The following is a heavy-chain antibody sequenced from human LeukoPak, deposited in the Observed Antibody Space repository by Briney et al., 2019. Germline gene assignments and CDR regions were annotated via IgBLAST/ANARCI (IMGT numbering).Heavy chain of an antibody. CDR3: ARVLGGIWFGDLGFWFDS. CDR2: ISAYNGNT. CDR1: GYTFTSYG. D-gene: IGHD3-10*01. Sequence: ASVKVSCKASGYTFTSYGISWVRQAPGQGLEWMGWISAYNGNTNYAQKLQGRVTMTTDTFTSTAYMELRSLRSDDTAVYYCARVLGGIWFGDLGFWFDSWGQGTLVTVSS. V-gene: IGHV1-18*01. J-gene: IGHJ5*01.